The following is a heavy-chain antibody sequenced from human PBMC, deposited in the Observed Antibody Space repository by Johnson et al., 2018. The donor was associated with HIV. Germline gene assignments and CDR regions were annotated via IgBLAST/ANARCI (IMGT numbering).Heavy chain of an antibody. J-gene: IGHJ3*02. CDR3: TRESQRVVVVVAATRSDVFDI. CDR1: GFTFSTYA. CDR2: INWNGGST. V-gene: IGHV3-20*04. Sequence: VQLVESGGGLVQPGGSLRLSCAASGFTFSTYAMSWVRQAPGKGLAWVSAINWNGGSTAYAHSVKGRFTISRANAENSLYLHINSLRAEDTAVYYFTRESQRVVVVVAATRSDVFDIWGQGTMVTVSP. D-gene: IGHD2-15*01.